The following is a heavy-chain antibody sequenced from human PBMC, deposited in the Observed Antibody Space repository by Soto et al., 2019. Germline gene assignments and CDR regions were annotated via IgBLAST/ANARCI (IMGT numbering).Heavy chain of an antibody. J-gene: IGHJ4*02. CDR3: AGASRYYGNDMMY. Sequence: QVQLVQSGAEVKKPGASVKVSCKASGYTFSNDAITWVRQAPGQGLEGMGWVSAYNGNTNYSQKFKGRVTMNTDTSASTAYTGIRSLRYGDTAVYFCAGASRYYGNDMMYWGQGTLVTVSS. V-gene: IGHV1-18*01. CDR1: GYTFSNDA. D-gene: IGHD1-20*01. CDR2: VSAYNGNT.